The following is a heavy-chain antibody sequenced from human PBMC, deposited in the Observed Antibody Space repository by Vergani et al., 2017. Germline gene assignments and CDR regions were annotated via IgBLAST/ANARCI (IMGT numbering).Heavy chain of an antibody. D-gene: IGHD1-14*01. V-gene: IGHV3-53*04. Sequence: EVQLVESGGGLVQPGGSLRLSCAASGFTVSSNYMSWVRQAPGKGLEWVSVIYSGGSTYYADSVKGRFTISIHNSKNTLYLQMNSTRAADTAVYYCAREGTNYYYGMDVWGQGTTVTVSS. J-gene: IGHJ6*02. CDR3: AREGTNYYYGMDV. CDR1: GFTVSSNY. CDR2: IYSGGST.